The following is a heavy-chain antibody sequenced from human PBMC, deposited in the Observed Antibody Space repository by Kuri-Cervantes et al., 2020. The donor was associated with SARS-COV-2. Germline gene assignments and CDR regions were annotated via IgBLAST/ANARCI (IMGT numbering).Heavy chain of an antibody. CDR3: ARDRTGGSDFDY. V-gene: IGHV4-34*01. CDR1: GGSFSGYY. CDR2: IYYSGSF. D-gene: IGHD1-26*01. J-gene: IGHJ4*02. Sequence: SQTLSLTCAVYGGSFSGYYWSWIRQPPGKGLEWIGSIYYSGSFYYNPSLKSRVTISVDTSKNQFSLKLSSVTAADTAVYYCARDRTGGSDFDYWGQGTLVTVSS.